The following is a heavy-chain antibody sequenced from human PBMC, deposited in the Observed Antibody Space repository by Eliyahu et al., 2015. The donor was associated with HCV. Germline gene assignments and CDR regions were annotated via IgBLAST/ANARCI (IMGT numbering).Heavy chain of an antibody. CDR3: ARCSSELTPFDY. J-gene: IGHJ4*02. Sequence: QVQLVQSGAXVKKPGASVKVSCKASGYTFTSYAMHWVRQAPGQRLEWMGWINAGNGNTKYSQKFQGRVTITRDTSASTAYMELSSLRSEDTAVYYCARCSSELTPFDYWGQGTLVTVSS. CDR2: INAGNGNT. CDR1: GYTFTSYA. V-gene: IGHV1-3*01. D-gene: IGHD1-26*01.